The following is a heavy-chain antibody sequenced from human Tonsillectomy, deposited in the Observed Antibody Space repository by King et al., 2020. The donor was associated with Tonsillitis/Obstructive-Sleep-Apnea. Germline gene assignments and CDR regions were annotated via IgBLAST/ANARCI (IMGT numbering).Heavy chain of an antibody. CDR2: INPNSGGT. J-gene: IGHJ4*02. CDR1: GYTFTGYY. V-gene: IGHV1-2*06. D-gene: IGHD3-9*01. CDR3: ARAHRPGYDSLTGYYNGEPLFDY. Sequence: VQLVESGAEVKKPGASVKVSCKASGYTFTGYYMHWVRQAPGQGLEWRGRINPNSGGTNYAQKFQGRVTMTRDTSISKAYMELSRLRSDDTAVYYCARAHRPGYDSLTGYYNGEPLFDYWGQGTLVTVSS.